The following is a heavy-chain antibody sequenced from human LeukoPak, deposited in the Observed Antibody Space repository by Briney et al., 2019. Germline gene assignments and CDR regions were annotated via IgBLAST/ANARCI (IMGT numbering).Heavy chain of an antibody. J-gene: IGHJ4*02. CDR3: AKSRYALYCSSTSCPRTYFDY. Sequence: QAGGSLRLSCAASGFTFSSYAMSWVRQAPGKGLEWVSAISGSGGSTYYADSVKGRFTISRDNSKNTLYLQMNSLRAEDTAVYYCAKSRYALYCSSTSCPRTYFDYWGQGTLVTVSS. D-gene: IGHD2-2*01. CDR2: ISGSGGST. V-gene: IGHV3-23*01. CDR1: GFTFSSYA.